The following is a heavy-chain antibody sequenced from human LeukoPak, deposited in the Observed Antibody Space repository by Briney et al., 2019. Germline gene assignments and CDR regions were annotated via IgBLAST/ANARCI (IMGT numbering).Heavy chain of an antibody. J-gene: IGHJ4*02. CDR3: ASLSSGWYFDY. V-gene: IGHV4-34*01. D-gene: IGHD6-19*01. CDR1: GGSFSGYY. CDR2: INHSGST. Sequence: SETLSLTRAVYGGSFSGYYWSWIRQPPGKGLEWIGEINHSGSTNYNPSLKSRVTISVDTSKNQFSLKLSSVTAADTAVYYCASLSSGWYFDYWGQGTLVTVSS.